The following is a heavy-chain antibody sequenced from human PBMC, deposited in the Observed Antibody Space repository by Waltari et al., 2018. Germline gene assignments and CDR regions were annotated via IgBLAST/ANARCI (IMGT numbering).Heavy chain of an antibody. CDR2: IIPLLGIA. CDR1: GATSSSYA. Sequence: QVHLVPSGAEVKKPGSPVKVSCKASGATSSSYAISWVRTAPGQGLEWMGRIIPLLGIANYAQKFQGRVTITADESTSTADMELSSLRSEDTAVYYCARRGQSGSSWDAFDIWGQGTMVTVSS. D-gene: IGHD1-26*01. J-gene: IGHJ3*02. V-gene: IGHV1-69*04. CDR3: ARRGQSGSSWDAFDI.